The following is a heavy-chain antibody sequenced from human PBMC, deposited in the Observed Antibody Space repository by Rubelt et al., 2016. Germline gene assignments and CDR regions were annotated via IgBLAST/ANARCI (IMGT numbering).Heavy chain of an antibody. J-gene: IGHJ4*02. CDR3: ARGGGLPWSFDY. V-gene: IGHV4-34*01. Sequence: QVQLQESGPGLVKPSETLSLTCTVSGGSISSYYWSWIRQPPGKGLEWLGEINHSGSTNYNPSLKSRVTISVYTSKNQFSLKLSSVTAADTAVYYCARGGGLPWSFDYWGQGTLVTVSS. CDR2: INHSGST. D-gene: IGHD1-1*01. CDR1: GGSISSYY.